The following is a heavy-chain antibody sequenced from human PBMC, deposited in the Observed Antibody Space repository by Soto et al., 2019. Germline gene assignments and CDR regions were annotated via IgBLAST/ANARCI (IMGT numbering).Heavy chain of an antibody. CDR2: IIPILGIA. CDR1: GGTFSSYT. CDR3: SRDMGVDIAMEDAFDI. J-gene: IGHJ3*02. V-gene: IGHV1-69*08. Sequence: QVQLVQSGAEVKKPGSSVKVSCKASGGTFSSYTISWVRQAPGQGLEWMGRIIPILGIANYAQKFQGRVKITGEQYTSTCYMEVSSLRSEDKAVYYWSRDMGVDIAMEDAFDIWGQGTMVPVSS. D-gene: IGHD3-3*01.